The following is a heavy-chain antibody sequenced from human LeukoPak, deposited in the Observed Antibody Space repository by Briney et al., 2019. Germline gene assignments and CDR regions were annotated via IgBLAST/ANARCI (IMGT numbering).Heavy chain of an antibody. CDR1: GGSISGYY. J-gene: IGHJ3*02. CDR3: ARFLRGATNALEI. Sequence: PSETLSLTCTVSGGSISGYYWGWIRQPPGKGLEYIGFIFYSGTTNYNPSLKSRVTISVDTSKNQFSLKLSSVTAADTAVYYCARFLRGATNALEIWGQGTMVTVPS. D-gene: IGHD1-26*01. V-gene: IGHV4-59*01. CDR2: IFYSGTT.